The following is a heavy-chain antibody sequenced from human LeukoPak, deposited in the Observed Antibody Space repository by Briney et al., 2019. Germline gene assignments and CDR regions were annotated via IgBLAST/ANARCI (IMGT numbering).Heavy chain of an antibody. CDR2: INPNSGGT. J-gene: IGHJ3*02. D-gene: IGHD2-15*01. V-gene: IGHV1-2*02. CDR3: ARDDPGYCSGGSCGDDAFDI. CDR1: GYTFTGYY. Sequence: ASVKVSCKASGYTFTGYYMHWVRQAPGQGLEWMGWINPNSGGTNYAQKFQGRVTMTRDTSISTAYMELSRLRSDDTAAYYCARDDPGYCSGGSCGDDAFDIWGQGTMVTVSS.